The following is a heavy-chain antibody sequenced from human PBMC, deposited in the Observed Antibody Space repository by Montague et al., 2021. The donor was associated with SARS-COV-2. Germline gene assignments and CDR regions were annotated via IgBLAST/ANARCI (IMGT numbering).Heavy chain of an antibody. CDR1: GGSISNFY. CDR2: ISYTGST. CDR3: ARALRRVVIKHFDY. V-gene: IGHV4-59*12. Sequence: SETLSLTCTVSGGSISNFYWTWIRSPPGKGLDWIGSISYTGSTNYNPSLKSRVAISVDTSKNQFSLKLTSVTAADTAVYYCARALRRVVIKHFDYWGQGTLVTVSS. D-gene: IGHD3-3*01. J-gene: IGHJ4*02.